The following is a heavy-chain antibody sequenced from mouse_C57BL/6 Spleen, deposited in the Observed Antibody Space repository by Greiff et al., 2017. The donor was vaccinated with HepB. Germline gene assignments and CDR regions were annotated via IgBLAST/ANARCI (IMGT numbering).Heavy chain of an antibody. CDR3: ARAYYSNYPYAMDY. CDR1: GFTFSDYY. Sequence: EVKLVESGGGLVQPGGSLKLSCAASGFTFSDYYMYWVRQTPEKRLEWVAYISNGGGSTYYPDTVKGRFTISRDNAKNTLYLQMSRLKSEDTAMYYCARAYYSNYPYAMDYWGQGTSVTVSS. D-gene: IGHD2-5*01. J-gene: IGHJ4*01. CDR2: ISNGGGST. V-gene: IGHV5-12*01.